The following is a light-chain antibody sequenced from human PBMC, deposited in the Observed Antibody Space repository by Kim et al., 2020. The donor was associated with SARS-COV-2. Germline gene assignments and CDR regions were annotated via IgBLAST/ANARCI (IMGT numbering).Light chain of an antibody. CDR2: DVN. CDR3: CSSAGSYTWV. Sequence: QSALTQPRSVSGSPGQSVTISCTGTSSDVHGSNYVSWYQQHPGKAPQLLIYDVNKRPSGVPDRFSGSKSANTASLTISGLQAEDEANYYCCSSAGSYTWVFGGGTQLTVL. J-gene: IGLJ3*02. CDR1: SSDVHGSNY. V-gene: IGLV2-11*01.